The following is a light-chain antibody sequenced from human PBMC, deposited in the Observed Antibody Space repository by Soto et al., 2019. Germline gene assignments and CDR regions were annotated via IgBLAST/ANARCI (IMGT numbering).Light chain of an antibody. CDR1: INDVGGYNY. CDR2: QVT. CDR3: MSYAGGNRFV. Sequence: QSALTQPPSASGSPGQSVTISCAGTINDVGGYNYVSWYQQHPGKVPQLMIYQVTKRPSGVPDRFSASKSDTTASLTISGLQAEDEGDYYCMSYAGGNRFVFGTGTKVT. J-gene: IGLJ1*01. V-gene: IGLV2-8*01.